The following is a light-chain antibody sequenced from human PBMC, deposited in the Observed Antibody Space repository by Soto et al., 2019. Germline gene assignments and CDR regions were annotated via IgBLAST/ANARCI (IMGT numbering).Light chain of an antibody. CDR3: SSYAGSNNNLV. V-gene: IGLV2-8*01. Sequence: QSVLTQPPSASGSPGQSVTISCTGTSSDVGGYNFVSWYQQHPGKAPKLMIYEVTRRPSGVPDRFSGSKSGNTASLTVSGLQVEDEADYYCSSYAGSNNNLVFGGGTKLTVL. CDR1: SSDVGGYNF. CDR2: EVT. J-gene: IGLJ2*01.